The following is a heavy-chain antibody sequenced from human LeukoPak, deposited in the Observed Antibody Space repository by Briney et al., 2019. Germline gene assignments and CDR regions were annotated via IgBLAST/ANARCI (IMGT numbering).Heavy chain of an antibody. CDR1: GYSISSGYY. J-gene: IGHJ3*01. Sequence: SETLSLTCTVSGYSISSGYYWGWIRQPPGKVLEWIGSIYHSGSTYYNPSLKSRVTISVDTSKNPLSLNLNSVSAADTAVFYCASGTWYSSVPSFWGQGTMVPVSS. D-gene: IGHD6-19*01. CDR2: IYHSGST. V-gene: IGHV4-38-2*02. CDR3: ASGTWYSSVPSF.